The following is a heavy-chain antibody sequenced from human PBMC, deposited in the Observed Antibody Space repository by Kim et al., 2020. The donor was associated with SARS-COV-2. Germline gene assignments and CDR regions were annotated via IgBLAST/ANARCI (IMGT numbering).Heavy chain of an antibody. CDR1: GFTFSSYA. J-gene: IGHJ6*02. CDR3: AKDLSTDGYSYGTRLLYYYYYYVMDV. CDR2: ISGSGGST. D-gene: IGHD5-18*01. V-gene: IGHV3-23*01. Sequence: GGSLRLSCAASGFTFSSYAMSWVRQAPGKGLEWVSAISGSGGSTYYADSVKGRFTISRDNSKNTLYLQMNSLRAEDTAVYYCAKDLSTDGYSYGTRLLYYYYYYVMDVWGQGTTVTVSS.